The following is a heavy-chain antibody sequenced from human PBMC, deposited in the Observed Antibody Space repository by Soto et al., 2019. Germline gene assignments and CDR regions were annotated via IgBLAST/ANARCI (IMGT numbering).Heavy chain of an antibody. CDR3: ASTQYGGNSSGAFDI. Sequence: PSETLSLTCTVSGGSISSYYWSWIRQPPGKGLEWIGYIYYSGSTNYNPSLKSRVTTSVDTSKNQFSLKLSSVTAADTAVYYCASTQYGGNSSGAFDIWGQGTMVTVSS. CDR2: IYYSGST. J-gene: IGHJ3*02. CDR1: GGSISSYY. D-gene: IGHD2-21*02. V-gene: IGHV4-59*01.